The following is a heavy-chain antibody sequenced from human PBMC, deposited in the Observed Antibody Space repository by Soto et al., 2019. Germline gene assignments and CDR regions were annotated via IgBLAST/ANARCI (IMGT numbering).Heavy chain of an antibody. V-gene: IGHV3-23*01. J-gene: IGHJ6*03. CDR1: GFTFSSYA. D-gene: IGHD4-17*01. CDR3: AKSSATTVTTFYYYYMDV. CDR2: ISGSGGST. Sequence: GGSLRLSCAASGFTFSSYAMSWVRQAPGKGLEWVSAISGSGGSTYYADSVKGRFTISRDNSKNTLYLQMNSLRAEDTAVYYCAKSSATTVTTFYYYYMDVWGKGTTVTVSS.